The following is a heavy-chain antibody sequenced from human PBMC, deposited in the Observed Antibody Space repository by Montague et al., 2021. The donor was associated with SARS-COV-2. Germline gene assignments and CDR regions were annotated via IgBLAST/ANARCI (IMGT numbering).Heavy chain of an antibody. CDR3: ARDQRRYGSGSYCGPHYYYYGMDV. D-gene: IGHD3-10*01. Sequence: SLRLSCAASVFTVSSNYMSWVRQAPGKGLEWVSVIYSGVSTYYADSVNGPFTISRDNSKNTLYLQMNSLRAEDTAVYYCARDQRRYGSGSYCGPHYYYYGMDVWGQGTTVTVSS. CDR2: IYSGVST. V-gene: IGHV3-66*02. J-gene: IGHJ6*02. CDR1: VFTVSSNY.